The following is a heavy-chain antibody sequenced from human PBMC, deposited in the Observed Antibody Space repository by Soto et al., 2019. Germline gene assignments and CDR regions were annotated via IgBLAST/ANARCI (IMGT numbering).Heavy chain of an antibody. J-gene: IGHJ4*02. CDR2: IHYNGNT. Sequence: PSETLSLTCTVSGDSISSYAWSWIRQPPGKGLEWIGNIHYNGNTKYSPSLKSRVTMSVDTSKNHFSLKLISVTTADTALYYCARDRGGNSAVFFDYWGQGTLVTVSS. D-gene: IGHD2-21*02. CDR3: ARDRGGNSAVFFDY. CDR1: GDSISSYA. V-gene: IGHV4-59*01.